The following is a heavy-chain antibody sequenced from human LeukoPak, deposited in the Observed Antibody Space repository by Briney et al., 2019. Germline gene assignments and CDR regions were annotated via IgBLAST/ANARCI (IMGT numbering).Heavy chain of an antibody. CDR1: GFTFDDYT. J-gene: IGHJ5*02. Sequence: AGGSLRLSCAASGFTFDDYTMHWVRQAPGKGLEWVSLISWDGGSTYYADSVKGRFTISRDNSKNSLYLQMNSLRTEDTALYYCARVSVAKLSSSWYGLWGQGTLVTVSS. CDR2: ISWDGGST. V-gene: IGHV3-43*01. D-gene: IGHD6-13*01. CDR3: ARVSVAKLSSSWYGL.